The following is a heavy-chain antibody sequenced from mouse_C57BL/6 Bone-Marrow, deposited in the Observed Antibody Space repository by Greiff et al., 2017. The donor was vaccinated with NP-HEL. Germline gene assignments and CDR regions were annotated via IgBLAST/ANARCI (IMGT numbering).Heavy chain of an antibody. D-gene: IGHD4-1*01. V-gene: IGHV5-4*03. Sequence: EVKLVESGGGLVKPGGSLKLSCAASGFTFSSYAMSWVRQTPEKRLEWVATISDGGSYTYYPDNVKGRFTISRDNAKNNLYLQMSHLKSEDTAMYYCARGANWDGGGYAMDYWGQGTSVTVSS. CDR2: ISDGGSYT. J-gene: IGHJ4*01. CDR1: GFTFSSYA. CDR3: ARGANWDGGGYAMDY.